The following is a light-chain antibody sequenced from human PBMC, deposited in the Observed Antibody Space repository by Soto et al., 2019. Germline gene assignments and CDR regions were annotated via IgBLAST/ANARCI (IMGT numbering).Light chain of an antibody. J-gene: IGKJ2*01. V-gene: IGKV3-20*01. CDR3: QQYGSSPRYT. CDR2: RTS. CDR1: QSISSNY. Sequence: EILLTQSPGALSLSPGERATLSCTASQSISSNYLAWFQQKPGQAPRLLIYRTSSRASGIPDRFSGSGSGTDYTLTISRLEPEDFAVYYCQQYGSSPRYTFGQGTRLEIK.